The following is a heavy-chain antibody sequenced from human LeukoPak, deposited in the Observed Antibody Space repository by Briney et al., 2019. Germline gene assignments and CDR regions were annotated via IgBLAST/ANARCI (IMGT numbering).Heavy chain of an antibody. CDR3: ARAQTGDY. V-gene: IGHV3-21*01. D-gene: IGHD3-9*01. CDR2: IGSSSSYI. Sequence: GGSLRLSCAASGFTFSSYSMNWVRQAPGKGLEWVSSIGSSSSYIYYADSVKGRFTISRDNAKNSLYLQMNSLRAEDTAVYYCARAQTGDYWGQGTLVTVSS. CDR1: GFTFSSYS. J-gene: IGHJ4*02.